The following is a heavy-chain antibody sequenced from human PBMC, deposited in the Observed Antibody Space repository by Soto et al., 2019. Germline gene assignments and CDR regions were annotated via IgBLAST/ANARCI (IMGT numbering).Heavy chain of an antibody. CDR1: GFTFSSYA. V-gene: IGHV3-23*01. D-gene: IGHD3-10*01. J-gene: IGHJ4*02. Sequence: GGSLRLSCAASGFTFSSYAMSWVRQAPGKGLEWVSAISGSGGSTYYADSVMGRFTISRDNSKNTLYLQMNSLRAEDTAVYYCAKSSAARNVLLWFGERWPFDYWGQGTLVTVSS. CDR2: ISGSGGST. CDR3: AKSSAARNVLLWFGERWPFDY.